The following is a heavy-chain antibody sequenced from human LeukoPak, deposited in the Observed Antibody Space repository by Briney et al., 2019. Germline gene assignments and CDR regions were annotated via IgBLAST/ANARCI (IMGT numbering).Heavy chain of an antibody. CDR2: IWYDGSNK. CDR1: GFTFSSYG. D-gene: IGHD3-22*01. CDR3: ARDDFYYDGSGYSTFDY. V-gene: IGHV3-33*01. J-gene: IGHJ4*02. Sequence: GGSLRLSCAASGFTFSSYGMHWVRQAPGKGLEWVALIWYDGSNKFYEDSVKGRFTISRDNPKNTVFLQMNSLTAEDTAVYYCARDDFYYDGSGYSTFDYWGQGTLVTVSS.